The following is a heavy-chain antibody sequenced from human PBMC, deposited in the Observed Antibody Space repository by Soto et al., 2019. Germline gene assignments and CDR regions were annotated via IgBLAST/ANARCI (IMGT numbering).Heavy chain of an antibody. J-gene: IGHJ5*02. CDR2: TYHSGST. D-gene: IGHD3-10*01. CDR3: ALWTYNYFAP. Sequence: QLQLQESGSGLVKPSQTLSLTCDVSGDSITSGGYSWSWIRQAPGKGLEWIGYTYHSGSTYYNTSLRSRVTFSVDRSKNQFSLRLRSVTAADTAVYYCALWTYNYFAPWGQGTLVTVSS. CDR1: GDSITSGGYS. V-gene: IGHV4-30-2*01.